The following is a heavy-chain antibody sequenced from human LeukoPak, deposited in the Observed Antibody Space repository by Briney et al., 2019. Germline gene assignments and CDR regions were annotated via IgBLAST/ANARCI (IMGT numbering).Heavy chain of an antibody. D-gene: IGHD6-13*01. V-gene: IGHV1-3*01. Sequence: GASVKVSCKASGYTFTSYAMHWVRQAPGQRLEWMGWINAGNGNTKYSQKFQGRVTMTTDTSTSTAYMELRSLRSDDTAVYYCAREQQPRSWFDPWGQGTLVTVSS. CDR3: AREQQPRSWFDP. CDR2: INAGNGNT. CDR1: GYTFTSYA. J-gene: IGHJ5*02.